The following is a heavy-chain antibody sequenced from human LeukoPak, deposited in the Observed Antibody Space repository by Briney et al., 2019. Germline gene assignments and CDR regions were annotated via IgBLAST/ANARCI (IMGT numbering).Heavy chain of an antibody. V-gene: IGHV3-30*04. D-gene: IGHD6-19*01. CDR1: GFTFSSYA. Sequence: PGRSLRLSCAASGFTFSSYAMHWVHQAPGKGLEWVAVISYDGSNKYYADSVKGRFTISRDNSKNTLYLQMNSLRAEDTAVYYCARGGQWLAHYFGYWGQGTLVTVSS. J-gene: IGHJ4*02. CDR2: ISYDGSNK. CDR3: ARGGQWLAHYFGY.